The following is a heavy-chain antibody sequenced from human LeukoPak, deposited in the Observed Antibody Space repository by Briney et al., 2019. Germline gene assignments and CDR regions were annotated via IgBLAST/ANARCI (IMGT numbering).Heavy chain of an antibody. CDR3: ARDSSSSFGY. V-gene: IGHV3-33*08. D-gene: IGHD6-6*01. Sequence: GGSLRLSCAAAGFTFSSHALSWVRQAPGKGLEWVAVIWYDGSNKYYADSVKGRFTISRDNSKNTLYLQMNSLRAEDTAVYYCARDSSSSFGYWGQGTLVTVSS. CDR2: IWYDGSNK. CDR1: GFTFSSHA. J-gene: IGHJ4*02.